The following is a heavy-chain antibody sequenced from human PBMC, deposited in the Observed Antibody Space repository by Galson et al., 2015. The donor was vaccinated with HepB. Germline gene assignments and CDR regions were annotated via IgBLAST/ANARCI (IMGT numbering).Heavy chain of an antibody. J-gene: IGHJ4*02. CDR1: GFTFSSFE. CDR3: ARAARFESSGYYYFEQ. D-gene: IGHD3-22*01. Sequence: SLRLSCAASGFTFSSFEMNWVRQAPGKGLEWVSYISGSDNMIFYADSVEGRVTISRDNAKNSLYLQMNSLRAEDTAVYYCARAARFESSGYYYFEQWGQGTLVTVSS. V-gene: IGHV3-48*03. CDR2: ISGSDNMI.